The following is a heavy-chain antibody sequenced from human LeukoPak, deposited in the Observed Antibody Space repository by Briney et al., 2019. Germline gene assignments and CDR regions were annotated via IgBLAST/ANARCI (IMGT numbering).Heavy chain of an antibody. Sequence: GGSLRLSCAASGFSVSNNFMTWVRQAPGKGLEWVSIIYTNGNAYYADSVKRRFTNFRDKSKNTLELQMNSLRAEDTAVYYCARGALGITGKTPDYWGQGTLVTVSS. CDR2: IYTNGNA. CDR1: GFSVSNNF. D-gene: IGHD1-20*01. V-gene: IGHV3-53*01. J-gene: IGHJ4*02. CDR3: ARGALGITGKTPDY.